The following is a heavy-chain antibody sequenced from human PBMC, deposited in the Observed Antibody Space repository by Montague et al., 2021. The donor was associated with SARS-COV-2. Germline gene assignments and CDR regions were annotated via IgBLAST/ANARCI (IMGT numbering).Heavy chain of an antibody. Sequence: QSGAEVKKPGESLKISCKGSGYSFTSYWVGWVRQIPGKGLEWMGIIYPDDSDTRYSPSFQGQVTISADKSISTAYLQWSSLKAPDTAMYYCARLPYYGSGSYPFDYWGQGTLVTVPS. V-gene: IGHV5-51*01. CDR3: ARLPYYGSGSYPFDY. D-gene: IGHD3-10*01. CDR2: IYPDDSDT. J-gene: IGHJ4*02. CDR1: GYSFTSYW.